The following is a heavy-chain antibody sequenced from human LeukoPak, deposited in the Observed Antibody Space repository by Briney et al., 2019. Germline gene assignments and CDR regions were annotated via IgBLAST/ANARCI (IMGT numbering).Heavy chain of an antibody. Sequence: GASVKVSCKASGYTFTGYGISWVRQAPGQGLEWMGWISAYNGNTNYAQKLQGRVTMTTDTSTSTAYMELRSLRSDDTAGYYCARGGGLSWFGDEGVDYWGQGALVTVSS. J-gene: IGHJ4*02. D-gene: IGHD3-10*01. CDR3: ARGGGLSWFGDEGVDY. V-gene: IGHV1-18*01. CDR1: GYTFTGYG. CDR2: ISAYNGNT.